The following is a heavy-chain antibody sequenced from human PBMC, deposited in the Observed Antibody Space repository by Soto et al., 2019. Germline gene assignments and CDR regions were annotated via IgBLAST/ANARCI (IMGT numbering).Heavy chain of an antibody. J-gene: IGHJ6*02. V-gene: IGHV3-30*18. CDR1: GFTFSSYG. Sequence: GGSLRLSCAASGFTFSSYGMHWVRQAPGKGLEWVAVISYDGSNKYYADSVKGRFTISRDISKNTLYLQMNSLRAEDTAVYYCAKDLKSTVTNFMDVWGQGTTVTVSS. D-gene: IGHD4-4*01. CDR3: AKDLKSTVTNFMDV. CDR2: ISYDGSNK.